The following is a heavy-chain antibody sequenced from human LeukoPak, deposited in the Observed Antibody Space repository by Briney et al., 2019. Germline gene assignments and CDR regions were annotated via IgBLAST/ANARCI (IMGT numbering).Heavy chain of an antibody. J-gene: IGHJ4*02. CDR1: GFTFSDYA. D-gene: IGHD3-22*01. CDR2: ISGGSAYT. Sequence: PGGSLRLSCAASGFTFSDYAMNWVRQSPGKGLEWVSAISGGSAYTYYADSVQGRFTISRDNSKNTLYLQMNSLRAEDTAVYFCTKISVWSLKHFDFWGQGTLVTVSS. CDR3: TKISVWSLKHFDF. V-gene: IGHV3-23*01.